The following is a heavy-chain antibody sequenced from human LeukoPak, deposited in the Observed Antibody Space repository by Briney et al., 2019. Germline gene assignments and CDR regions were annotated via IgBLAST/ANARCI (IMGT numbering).Heavy chain of an antibody. J-gene: IGHJ5*02. CDR3: ARAHIVVVPAARNWFDP. Sequence: RPSETLSLTCTVSGGSISSYYWSWIRQPPGKGLEWIGYIYYSGSTNYNPSLKSRVTISVDTSKNQFSLKLSSVTAADTAVYYCARAHIVVVPAARNWFDPWGQGTLVTVSS. V-gene: IGHV4-59*08. CDR1: GGSISSYY. D-gene: IGHD2-2*01. CDR2: IYYSGST.